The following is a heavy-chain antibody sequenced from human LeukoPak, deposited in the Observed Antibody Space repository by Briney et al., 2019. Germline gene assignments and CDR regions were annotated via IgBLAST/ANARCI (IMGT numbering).Heavy chain of an antibody. Sequence: GGSLRLSCAGSGFNFQYAWMTWVRQAPGKGLEWVGRIKSKRDGETTDYATLVKSRFSISRDDSKNTVYLQMNSLRTEDTAVYYCTSLVGSPTYWGQGTLVAVSS. D-gene: IGHD4-23*01. CDR3: TSLVGSPTY. CDR1: GFNFQYAW. CDR2: IKSKRDGETT. J-gene: IGHJ4*02. V-gene: IGHV3-15*01.